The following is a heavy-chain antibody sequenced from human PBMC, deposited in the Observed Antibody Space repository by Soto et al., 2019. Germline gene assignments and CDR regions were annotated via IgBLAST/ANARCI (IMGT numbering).Heavy chain of an antibody. CDR1: GGSFSGYY. CDR2: INHSGST. D-gene: IGHD2-15*01. V-gene: IGHV4-34*01. Sequence: QVQLQQWGAGLLKPSETLSLTCAVFGGSFSGYYWSWIRQPPGKGLEWIGEINHSGSTNYNPSLKSRVTISVDTSKNQFSLRLSSVTAADTAVYYCARGPLAPLPLDYWGQGTLVTVSS. J-gene: IGHJ4*02. CDR3: ARGPLAPLPLDY.